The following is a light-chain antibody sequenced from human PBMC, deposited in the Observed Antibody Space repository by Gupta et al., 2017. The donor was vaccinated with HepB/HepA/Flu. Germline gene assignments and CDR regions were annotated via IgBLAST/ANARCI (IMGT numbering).Light chain of an antibody. V-gene: IGKV3-11*01. CDR1: QSVSSY. Sequence: IVLTQSPATLSLSPGERATLSCRASQSVSSYLAWYQQKPGQAPRLLIYDASKRATGLPARFSGSGSGTDFTLTISILAPEDFAVYYCQQRSNWPLTFGGGTKVEIK. J-gene: IGKJ4*01. CDR3: QQRSNWPLT. CDR2: DAS.